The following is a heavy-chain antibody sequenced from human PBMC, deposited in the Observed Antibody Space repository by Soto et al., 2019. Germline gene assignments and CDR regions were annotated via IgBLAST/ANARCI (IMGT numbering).Heavy chain of an antibody. CDR1: GGSISSGGYS. D-gene: IGHD6-13*01. V-gene: IGHV4-30-2*01. CDR3: ARGGGSPYHNHEFDF. Sequence: SETLSLTCAVSGGSISSGGYSWSWIRQPPGKGLEWIGYIYHSGSTYYNPSLKSRVTISVDRSKNQFSLKLSSVTAADAAVYYCARGGGSPYHNHEFDFWGQGTLVTVSS. CDR2: IYHSGST. J-gene: IGHJ4*02.